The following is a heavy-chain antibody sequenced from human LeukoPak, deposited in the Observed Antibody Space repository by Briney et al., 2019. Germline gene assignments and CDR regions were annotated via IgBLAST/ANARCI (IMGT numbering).Heavy chain of an antibody. CDR1: GYTFTSYD. CDR2: MNPNSGNT. D-gene: IGHD6-13*01. Sequence: GASVKVSCKASGYTFTSYDINWVRQATGQGLEWMGWMNPNSGNTGYAQKFQGRVTMTRNTSISTAYMELSSLRSEDTAVYYCARGRKSAGYNRWLFFDYWGQGTLVTVSS. V-gene: IGHV1-8*01. J-gene: IGHJ4*02. CDR3: ARGRKSAGYNRWLFFDY.